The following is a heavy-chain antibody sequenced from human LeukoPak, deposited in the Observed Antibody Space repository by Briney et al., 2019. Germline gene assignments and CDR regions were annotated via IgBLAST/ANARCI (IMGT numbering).Heavy chain of an antibody. V-gene: IGHV3-33*03. CDR3: ATKTPFAVAPRG. CDR2: MWYDGSNK. D-gene: IGHD6-19*01. Sequence: GGSLRLSCAASGFTFNSYGMHWVRQAPGKGLEWVAVMWYDGSNKYYADSVKGRFTISRDDFRNTLYLQMNSLRPEDTAVYYCATKTPFAVAPRGWGQGTLVTVSS. CDR1: GFTFNSYG. J-gene: IGHJ4*02.